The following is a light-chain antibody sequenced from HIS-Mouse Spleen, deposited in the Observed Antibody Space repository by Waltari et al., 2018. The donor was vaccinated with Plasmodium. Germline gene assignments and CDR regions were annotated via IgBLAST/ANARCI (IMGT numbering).Light chain of an antibody. V-gene: IGKV3-15*01. J-gene: IGKJ3*01. CDR1: QSVSSN. CDR3: QQYNNWSFT. CDR2: GAS. Sequence: EIVMTQSPATLSVSPGERATLSCRASQSVSSNLAWYQQKPGQAPRLLIYGASTRATGIPARFSGSGSGTEFTLTISSLQSEDFAVDYCQQYNNWSFTFGPGTKVEIK.